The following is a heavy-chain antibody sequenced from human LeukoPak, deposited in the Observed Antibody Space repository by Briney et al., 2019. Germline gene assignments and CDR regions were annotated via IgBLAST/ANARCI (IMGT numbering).Heavy chain of an antibody. D-gene: IGHD5-24*01. Sequence: SVKVSCKASGGTFSSYAISWVRQVPGQRLEWIGWIVVGSGNTNYAQKFQERVTITRDMSASTAYMELSSLRSEDTAVYYCAADPRRDGYNYEYYYYGMDVWGQGTTVTVSS. J-gene: IGHJ6*02. V-gene: IGHV1-58*02. CDR1: GGTFSSYA. CDR3: AADPRRDGYNYEYYYYGMDV. CDR2: IVVGSGNT.